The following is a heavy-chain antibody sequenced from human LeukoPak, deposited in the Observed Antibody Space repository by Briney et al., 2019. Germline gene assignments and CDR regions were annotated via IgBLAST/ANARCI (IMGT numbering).Heavy chain of an antibody. Sequence: PGGSLRLSCAASGFTFSNYAMSWVRQAPGKGLEWVSSMSGSGGSTYYADSVKGRFTISRDNSKNTLYLQMNNLRAEGTALYYCAKNQGQWLVPVDYWGQGTLVTVSS. CDR1: GFTFSNYA. CDR2: MSGSGGST. D-gene: IGHD6-19*01. V-gene: IGHV3-23*01. J-gene: IGHJ4*02. CDR3: AKNQGQWLVPVDY.